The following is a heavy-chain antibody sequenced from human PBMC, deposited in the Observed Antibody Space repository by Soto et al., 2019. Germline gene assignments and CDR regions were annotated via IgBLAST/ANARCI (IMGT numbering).Heavy chain of an antibody. CDR2: ISYDGSNK. Sequence: AGGSLRLSCAASGFTFSSYGMHWVRQAPGKGLEWVAVISYDGSNKYYADSVKGRFTISRDNSKNTLYLQMNSLRAEDTAVYYCAKDSGGSYFNSYYFDYWGQGTLVTVSS. D-gene: IGHD1-26*01. V-gene: IGHV3-30*18. CDR1: GFTFSSYG. CDR3: AKDSGGSYFNSYYFDY. J-gene: IGHJ4*02.